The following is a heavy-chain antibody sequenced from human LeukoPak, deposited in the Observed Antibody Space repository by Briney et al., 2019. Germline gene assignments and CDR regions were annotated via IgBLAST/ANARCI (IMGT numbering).Heavy chain of an antibody. CDR1: GFTFSSYG. J-gene: IGHJ6*02. CDR3: VKGKDYYYYGMDV. Sequence: GRSLGLSCAASGFTFSSYGMHWVRQAPGKGLEWVAVIWYDGSNKYYADSVKGRFTISRDNSKNTLYLQMSSLRAEDTAVYYCVKGKDYYYYGMDVWGQGTTVTVSS. CDR2: IWYDGSNK. D-gene: IGHD4-23*01. V-gene: IGHV3-33*06.